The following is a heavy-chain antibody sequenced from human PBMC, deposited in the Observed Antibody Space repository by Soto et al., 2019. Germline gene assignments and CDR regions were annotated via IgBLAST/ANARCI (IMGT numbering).Heavy chain of an antibody. D-gene: IGHD3-10*01. CDR1: GGSISSGDYY. CDR2: IYYSGST. V-gene: IGHV4-30-4*01. Sequence: QVQLQESGPGLVKPSQTLSLTCTVSGGSISSGDYYWSWIRQPPGKGLEWIGYIYYSGSTYYNPSLESRVTISVDTAKNLFSMKLSSATAADMAVYYCARAQGSGFLVSWGQGTLVTVSS. J-gene: IGHJ4*02. CDR3: ARAQGSGFLVS.